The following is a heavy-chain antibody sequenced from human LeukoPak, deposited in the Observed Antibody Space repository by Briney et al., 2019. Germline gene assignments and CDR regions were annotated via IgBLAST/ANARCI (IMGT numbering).Heavy chain of an antibody. CDR1: GFTFDDYT. J-gene: IGHJ3*02. V-gene: IGHV3-9*03. CDR2: ISWNSGSI. Sequence: GGSLRLSCAASGFTFDDYTMHWVRQAPGKGLEWVSGISWNSGSIGYADSVKGRFTISRDNAKNSLYLQMNSLRAEDMALYYCAKSLGSSSYDAFDIWGQGTMVTVSS. D-gene: IGHD6-6*01. CDR3: AKSLGSSSYDAFDI.